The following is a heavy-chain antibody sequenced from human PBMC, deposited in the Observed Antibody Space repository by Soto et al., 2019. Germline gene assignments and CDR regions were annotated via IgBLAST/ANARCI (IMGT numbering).Heavy chain of an antibody. CDR3: ARDQFSSSWYYYYGMDV. D-gene: IGHD6-13*01. J-gene: IGHJ6*01. CDR2: ISACNGNT. V-gene: IGHV1-18*01. Sequence: QVQLVQSGAEVKKPGASVKVSCKASGYTFTSYGISWVRQAPGQGLEWMGWISACNGNTNYAQKLQGRVTMTTDTSTSKAYMELRSLRSDDTALYYCARDQFSSSWYYYYGMDVWGQGTTVTVSS. CDR1: GYTFTSYG.